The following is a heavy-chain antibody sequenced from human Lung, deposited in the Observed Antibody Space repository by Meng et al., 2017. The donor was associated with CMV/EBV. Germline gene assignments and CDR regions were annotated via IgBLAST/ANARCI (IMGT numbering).Heavy chain of an antibody. CDR2: IRYDGTNI. CDR3: AKDRYGSLYYFDY. V-gene: IGHV3-30*02. D-gene: IGHD5-18*01. CDR1: GFTFNTYG. J-gene: IGHJ4*02. Sequence: GESXKISCTGSGFTFNTYGTHWVRQAPGKGLEWVAFIRYDGTNIKYADSVKGRITISRDNSKNTLSLQMDSLRAEDTAVYYCAKDRYGSLYYFDYWGQGALVTVSS.